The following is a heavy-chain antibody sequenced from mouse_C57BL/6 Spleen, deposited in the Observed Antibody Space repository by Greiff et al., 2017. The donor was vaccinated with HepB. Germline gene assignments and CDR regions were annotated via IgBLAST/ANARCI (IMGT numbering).Heavy chain of an antibody. CDR1: GFTFSSYA. J-gene: IGHJ3*01. Sequence: EVKLMESGGGLVKPGGSLKLSCAASGFTFSSYAMSWVRQTPEKRLEWVATISDGGSYTYYPDNVKGRFTISRDNAKNNLYLQMSDLKSEDTAMYYCARGDGSSYEFADWGQGTLVTVSA. CDR3: ARGDGSSYEFAD. CDR2: ISDGGSYT. V-gene: IGHV5-4*03. D-gene: IGHD1-1*01.